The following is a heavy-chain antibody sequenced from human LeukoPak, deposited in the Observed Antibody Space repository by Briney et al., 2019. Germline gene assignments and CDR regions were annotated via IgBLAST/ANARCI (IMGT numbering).Heavy chain of an antibody. CDR2: ISGSGGST. CDR3: AKDHIGYDFWSGYYTTGWFDP. Sequence: GGSLRLSCAASGFTFSSYAMSWVRQAPGKGLEWVSAISGSGGSTYYADSVKGRFTISRDNSKNTLYLQMNSLRAEDTAVYYCAKDHIGYDFWSGYYTTGWFDPWGQGTLVTVSS. D-gene: IGHD3-3*01. V-gene: IGHV3-23*01. CDR1: GFTFSSYA. J-gene: IGHJ5*02.